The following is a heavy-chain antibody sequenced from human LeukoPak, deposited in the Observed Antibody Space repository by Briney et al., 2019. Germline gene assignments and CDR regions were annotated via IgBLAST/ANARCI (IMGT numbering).Heavy chain of an antibody. D-gene: IGHD2/OR15-2a*01. Sequence: ASVNVSCKASGYTFTSYAMNWVRQAPGQGLEWMGWINTNTGNPTYAQGFTGRFVFSLDTSVSTAYPQISSLKAEDTAVYYCARVGLPRYYYYMDVWGKGTTVTVSS. J-gene: IGHJ6*03. CDR3: ARVGLPRYYYYMDV. CDR2: INTNTGNP. CDR1: GYTFTSYA. V-gene: IGHV7-4-1*02.